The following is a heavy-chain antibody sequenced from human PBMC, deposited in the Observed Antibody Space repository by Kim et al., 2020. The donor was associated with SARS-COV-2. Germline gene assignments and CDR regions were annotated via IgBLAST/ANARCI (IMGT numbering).Heavy chain of an antibody. V-gene: IGHV7-4-1*02. Sequence: ASFHFSFKASGYTFTIYSINWVRQAPGQGLECMGWINTNTVNPTYAQGFTGRFVFSLDTSVSTAYLQISSLKAEDTAVYYCARGRKFIAVAGTRANFDYWGQGTLVTVSS. CDR3: ARGRKFIAVAGTRANFDY. CDR2: INTNTVNP. D-gene: IGHD6-19*01. CDR1: GYTFTIYS. J-gene: IGHJ4*02.